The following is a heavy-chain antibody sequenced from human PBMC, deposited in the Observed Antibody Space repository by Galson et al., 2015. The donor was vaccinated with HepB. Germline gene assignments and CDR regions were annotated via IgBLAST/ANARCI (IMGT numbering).Heavy chain of an antibody. J-gene: IGHJ1*01. CDR2: IRGGSCTI. V-gene: IGHV3-48*02. Sequence: SLRLSCAASGFTFSTYSMNWVRQAPGKGLEWVSYIRGGSCTIYYADSVKGRFTISRDNAKNSLCLQMNSLRDEDTAVYYCARELTDWGQGTLVTVSS. CDR1: GFTFSTYS. CDR3: ARELTD. D-gene: IGHD3-16*01.